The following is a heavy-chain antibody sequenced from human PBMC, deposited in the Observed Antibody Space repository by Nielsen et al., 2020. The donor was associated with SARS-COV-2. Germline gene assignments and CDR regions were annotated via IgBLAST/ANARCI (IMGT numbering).Heavy chain of an antibody. D-gene: IGHD6-13*01. CDR3: ARRMGHSSSWYEMGY. CDR2: IYPGDSET. Sequence: GESLKISCKASGYTFPSHLLGWVRQMPGKGLEWMGHIYPGDSETTYNPSFQGQVTIAADKSISTAYLQWSSLKASDTAMYYCARRMGHSSSWYEMGYWGQGTLVTVSS. CDR1: GYTFPSHL. J-gene: IGHJ4*02. V-gene: IGHV5-51*01.